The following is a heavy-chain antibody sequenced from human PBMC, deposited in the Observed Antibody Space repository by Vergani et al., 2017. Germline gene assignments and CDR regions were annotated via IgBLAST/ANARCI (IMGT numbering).Heavy chain of an antibody. D-gene: IGHD1-20*01. J-gene: IGHJ3*02. CDR2: ISSSSSYT. CDR3: ARRITGYDAFDI. CDR1: GFTFSDYY. Sequence: QVQLVESGGGLVKPGGSLRLSCAASGFTFSDYYMSWIRQAPGKGLEWVSYISSSSSYTNYADSVKGRFTISRDNAKNSLYLQMNSLRAEDTAVYYCARRITGYDAFDIWGQGTMVTVSS. V-gene: IGHV3-11*06.